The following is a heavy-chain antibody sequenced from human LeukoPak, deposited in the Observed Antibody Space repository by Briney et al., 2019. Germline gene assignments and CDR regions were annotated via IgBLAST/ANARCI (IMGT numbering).Heavy chain of an antibody. Sequence: GGSLRLSCAASGFSFSNYAMSWVRQAPGKGLEWVSTISDSGGSTYYADSVKGRFTISRDNSKNTLYLQMNSLRAEDTAVYYCAKGLRRDGYNLVDYWGQGTLVTVSS. V-gene: IGHV3-23*01. CDR3: AKGLRRDGYNLVDY. J-gene: IGHJ4*02. CDR1: GFSFSNYA. D-gene: IGHD5-24*01. CDR2: ISDSGGST.